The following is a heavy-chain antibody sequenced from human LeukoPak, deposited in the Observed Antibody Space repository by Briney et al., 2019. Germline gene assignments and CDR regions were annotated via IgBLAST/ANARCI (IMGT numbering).Heavy chain of an antibody. D-gene: IGHD6-13*01. CDR3: ASSRRIAAAQKARTYYYYGMDV. J-gene: IGHJ6*02. Sequence: SETLSLTCTVSGGSFSSYYWTWIRQPAGKGLEWIGRIYNSGTTNYSPSLESRVTMSLDTSKNRFSLKLSSVTAADTAVYYCASSRRIAAAQKARTYYYYGMDVWGQGTTVTVSS. CDR1: GGSFSSYY. CDR2: IYNSGTT. V-gene: IGHV4-4*07.